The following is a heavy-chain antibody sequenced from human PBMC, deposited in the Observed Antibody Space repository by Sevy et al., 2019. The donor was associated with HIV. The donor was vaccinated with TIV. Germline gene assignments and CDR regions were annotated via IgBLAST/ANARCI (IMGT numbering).Heavy chain of an antibody. Sequence: SETLSLTCTVSGGSISSSSYYWGWIRQPPGKGLEWIGSIYYSGSTYYNPSLKSRVTISVDTSKNQFSLKLSSVTAADTAVYYCARLTYYYDSSGYYRVDAFDIWGQRTMVTVSS. V-gene: IGHV4-39*01. CDR3: ARLTYYYDSSGYYRVDAFDI. CDR1: GGSISSSSYY. D-gene: IGHD3-22*01. J-gene: IGHJ3*02. CDR2: IYYSGST.